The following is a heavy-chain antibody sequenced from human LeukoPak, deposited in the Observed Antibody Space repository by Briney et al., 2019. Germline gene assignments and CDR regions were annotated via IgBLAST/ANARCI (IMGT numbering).Heavy chain of an antibody. V-gene: IGHV4-59*08. D-gene: IGHD3-22*01. J-gene: IGHJ3*02. Sequence: SETLSLTCTVSGGSISSYYWSWIRQPPGKGLEWIGYIYYSGSTNYNPSLKSRVTISVDTSKNQFSLKLSSVTAADTAVYYCARPMTRGAFDIWGQGTMVTVSS. CDR1: GGSISSYY. CDR3: ARPMTRGAFDI. CDR2: IYYSGST.